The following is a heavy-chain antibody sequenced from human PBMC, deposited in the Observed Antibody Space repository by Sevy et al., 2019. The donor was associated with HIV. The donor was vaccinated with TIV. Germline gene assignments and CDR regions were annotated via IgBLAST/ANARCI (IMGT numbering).Heavy chain of an antibody. CDR1: GGSFSGYY. CDR3: ARVRYFDWLSLNGPFDH. V-gene: IGHV4-34*01. D-gene: IGHD3-9*01. CDR2: INHSRNT. J-gene: IGHJ4*02. Sequence: SETLSLTCAVYGGSFSGYYWSWVRQPPGKGLEWVGEINHSRNTNYNPSLKSRVTISLDTSKNQFSLKLNSVTAADTAIYYCARVRYFDWLSLNGPFDHWGQGSLATVSS.